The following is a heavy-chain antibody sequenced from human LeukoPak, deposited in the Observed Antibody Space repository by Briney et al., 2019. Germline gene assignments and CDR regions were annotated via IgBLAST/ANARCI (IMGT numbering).Heavy chain of an antibody. D-gene: IGHD3-9*01. V-gene: IGHV1-2*06. J-gene: IGHJ4*02. CDR1: GYTFTGYY. Sequence: ASVKVSCKASGYTFTGYYMHWVRQAPGQGLEWMGRINPNSGGTNYAQKFQGRVTMTRDTSISTAYMELRRLRSDDTAVYYCARVPYYDILTGYNYYFDYWGQGTLVTVSS. CDR3: ARVPYYDILTGYNYYFDY. CDR2: INPNSGGT.